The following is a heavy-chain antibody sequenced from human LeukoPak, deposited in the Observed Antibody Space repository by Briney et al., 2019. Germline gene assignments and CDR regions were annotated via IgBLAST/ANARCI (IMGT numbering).Heavy chain of an antibody. Sequence: GGSLRLSCAASGFTFDDYAMHWVRQAPGKGLEWVSGISWNSGSIGYADSVKGRFTISRDNAKNSLYLQMNSLRAEDTAVYYCARGYNWNYVSGPASRKPYYFDYWGQGTLVTVSS. J-gene: IGHJ4*02. CDR2: ISWNSGSI. CDR3: ARGYNWNYVSGPASRKPYYFDY. D-gene: IGHD1-7*01. CDR1: GFTFDDYA. V-gene: IGHV3-9*01.